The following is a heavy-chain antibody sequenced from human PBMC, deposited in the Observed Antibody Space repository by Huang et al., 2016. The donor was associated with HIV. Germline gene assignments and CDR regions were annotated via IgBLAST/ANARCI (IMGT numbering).Heavy chain of an antibody. CDR3: TREYTVAGAFDL. D-gene: IGHD5-12*01. Sequence: QVQLVESGGGVGQPGRSLGLSCAAFGFGFANCARHWVRQGPGKRLEWVTFISNDGSSRYYADSVKGRFTISRDNFKNALYLQMNRLRGDDTAVYYCTREYTVAGAFDLWGQGTMVTVSS. V-gene: IGHV3-30-3*01. CDR2: ISNDGSSR. J-gene: IGHJ3*01. CDR1: GFGFANCA.